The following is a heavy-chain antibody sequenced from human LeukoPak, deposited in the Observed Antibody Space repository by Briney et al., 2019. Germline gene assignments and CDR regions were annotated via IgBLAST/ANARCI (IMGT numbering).Heavy chain of an antibody. V-gene: IGHV1-24*01. CDR3: ATWDPRSPPSAREYYFDY. J-gene: IGHJ4*02. CDR2: FAPEDGET. Sequence: ASVKVSCKVSGYTLTELSMHWVRQAPGKGLEWMGGFAPEDGETIYAQKFQGRVTMIEDTSTDTAYMELRSLTSEDTAVYYCATWDPRSPPSAREYYFDYWGQGTLVTVSS. D-gene: IGHD1-26*01. CDR1: GYTLTELS.